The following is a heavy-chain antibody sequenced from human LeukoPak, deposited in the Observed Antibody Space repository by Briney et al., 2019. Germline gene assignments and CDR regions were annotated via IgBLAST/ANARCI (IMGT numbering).Heavy chain of an antibody. J-gene: IGHJ4*02. CDR1: GFTFSSYA. V-gene: IGHV3-23*01. Sequence: GGSLRLSCAASGFTFSSYAMSWVRQAPGKGLEWVSAISGSGGSTYYADSVKGRFTISRDNSKNTLYLQMISLRAEDTAVYYCATSGSPWLAFDYWGQGTLVTVSS. CDR3: ATSGSPWLAFDY. D-gene: IGHD3-10*01. CDR2: ISGSGGST.